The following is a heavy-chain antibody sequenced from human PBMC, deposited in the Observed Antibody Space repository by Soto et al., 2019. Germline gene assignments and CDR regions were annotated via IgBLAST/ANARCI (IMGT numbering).Heavy chain of an antibody. J-gene: IGHJ4*02. CDR3: TRSYGYTFGGSLDN. CDR1: GDTFNSYV. CDR2: IITAFGTT. V-gene: IGHV1-69*01. Sequence: QVQLVQSGPEVKKPGSSVKVSCKASGDTFNSYVITWVRQAPGQGLEWLGGIITAFGTTSYAQNFQDRLTITADEAATTDPMELSSLTSDGTAMYYCTRSYGYTFGGSLDNWGQGTLVTVSS. D-gene: IGHD5-18*01.